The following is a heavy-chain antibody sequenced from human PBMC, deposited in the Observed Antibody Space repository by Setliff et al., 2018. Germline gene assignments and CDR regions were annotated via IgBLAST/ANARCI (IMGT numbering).Heavy chain of an antibody. CDR2: ISSTGDDI. V-gene: IGHV3-21*01. J-gene: IGHJ4*02. CDR1: GFSLNSFR. D-gene: IGHD3-10*01. CDR3: FGAGTCSY. Sequence: PGGSLRLSCAASGFSLNSFRMTWIRQPPGKGLEWVSSISSTGDDIYYADPVKGRFTISRDNAENSLYLQMNNLRTEDTAVYYCFGAGTCSYWGQGTLVTVSS.